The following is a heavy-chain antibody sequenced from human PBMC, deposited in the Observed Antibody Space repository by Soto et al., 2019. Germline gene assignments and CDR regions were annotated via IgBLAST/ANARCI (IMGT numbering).Heavy chain of an antibody. CDR3: ARKYDFDY. J-gene: IGHJ4*02. CDR1: GYIFTRYY. D-gene: IGHD2-8*01. V-gene: IGHV1-46*01. Sequence: QVQLVQSGAEVKKPGASVKLSCRASGYIFTRYYIHWVRQAPGQGLEWMGIINPADGGTTYAQKFEGRITMTRDTSTSTVYMDLVSLRFEDTAVYFCARKYDFDYWGQGTRVTVSS. CDR2: INPADGGT.